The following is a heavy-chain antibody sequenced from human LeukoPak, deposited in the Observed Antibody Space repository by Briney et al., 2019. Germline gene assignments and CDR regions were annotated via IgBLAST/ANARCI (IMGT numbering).Heavy chain of an antibody. Sequence: ASVKVSCKASGYTFTSYGISWVRQAPGQGLEWMGWISAYNGNTNYAQKLQGRVTMTTDTSTSTAYMELRSLRSDDTAVYYCARGMTKRYCSSTSCPNFDYWGQGTLVTVSS. CDR3: ARGMTKRYCSSTSCPNFDY. J-gene: IGHJ4*02. CDR1: GYTFTSYG. CDR2: ISAYNGNT. D-gene: IGHD2-2*01. V-gene: IGHV1-18*01.